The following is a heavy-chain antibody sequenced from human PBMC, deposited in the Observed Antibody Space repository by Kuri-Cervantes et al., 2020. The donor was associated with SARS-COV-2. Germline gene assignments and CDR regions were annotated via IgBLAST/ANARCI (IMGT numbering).Heavy chain of an antibody. CDR3: ASNSNYWYYGMDV. V-gene: IGHV1-2*02. CDR1: GYTFTSYA. D-gene: IGHD4-11*01. Sequence: ASVNVSCKASGYTFTSYAMHWVRQAPGQGLEWMGWINPNSGGTDYAQKFQGRVTMTRDTSISTAYMELSRLRSDDTAVYYCASNSNYWYYGMDVWGQGTTVTVSS. J-gene: IGHJ6*02. CDR2: INPNSGGT.